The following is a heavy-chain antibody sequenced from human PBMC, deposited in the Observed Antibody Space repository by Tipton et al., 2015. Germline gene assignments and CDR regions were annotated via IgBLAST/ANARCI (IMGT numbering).Heavy chain of an antibody. J-gene: IGHJ6*02. CDR1: GFTFSSFE. CDR3: ARVLKPPSYEILTGYYKSRISYYGMDV. D-gene: IGHD3-9*01. CDR2: ISYDGSHK. Sequence: SLRLSCAASGFTFSSFEMHWVRQAPGKGLEWVALISYDGSHKYYADSVRGRFTISRDNSKNTLYLQMSSLKPEDTAVYYCARVLKPPSYEILTGYYKSRISYYGMDVWGQGTTVTVSS. V-gene: IGHV3-30*03.